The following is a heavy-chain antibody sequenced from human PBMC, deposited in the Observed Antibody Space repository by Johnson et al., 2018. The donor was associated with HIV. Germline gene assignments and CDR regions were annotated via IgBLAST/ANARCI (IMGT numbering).Heavy chain of an antibody. CDR1: GFTFSDYY. CDR2: ISSSGSTI. CDR3: AGRDLLRAFDI. D-gene: IGHD2-15*01. J-gene: IGHJ3*02. V-gene: IGHV3-11*04. Sequence: QVQLVESGGGLVQPGGSLRLSCAASGFTFSDYYMSWIRQAPGKGLEWVSYISSSGSTIYHADSVKGRFTISRDNANNSLYLQMNSLRAEDTGVYYCAGRDLLRAFDIWGQGTMVTVSS.